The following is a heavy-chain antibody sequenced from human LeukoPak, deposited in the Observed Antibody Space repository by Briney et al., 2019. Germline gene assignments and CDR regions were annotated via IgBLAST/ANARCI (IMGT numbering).Heavy chain of an antibody. Sequence: SETLSLTCAVYGGSFSGYYWSWIRQPPGKGLEWIGEINHSGGTNYNPSLKSRVTISVDTSKNQFSLKLSSVTAADTAVYYCARRRPVLRSVDWFDPWGQGTLVTVSS. CDR1: GGSFSGYY. V-gene: IGHV4-34*01. D-gene: IGHD4-17*01. CDR3: ARRRPVLRSVDWFDP. J-gene: IGHJ5*02. CDR2: INHSGGT.